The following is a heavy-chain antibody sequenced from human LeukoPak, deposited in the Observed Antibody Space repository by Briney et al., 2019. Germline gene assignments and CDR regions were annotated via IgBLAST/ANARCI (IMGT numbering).Heavy chain of an antibody. CDR2: ISAYNGNT. Sequence: GASVKVSCKASGYTFTSYGISWVRQAPGQGLEWMGWISAYNGNTKYALNLQGRVTMTTDTSTSTAYMELRSLRSDDTAVYYCARGYYYDSSGYYCDYFDYWGQGTLVTVSS. CDR3: ARGYYYDSSGYYCDYFDY. V-gene: IGHV1-18*01. D-gene: IGHD3-22*01. CDR1: GYTFTSYG. J-gene: IGHJ4*02.